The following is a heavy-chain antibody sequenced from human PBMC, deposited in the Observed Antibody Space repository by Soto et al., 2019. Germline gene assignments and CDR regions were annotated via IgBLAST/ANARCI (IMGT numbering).Heavy chain of an antibody. CDR2: ISYDGSNQ. CDR3: AKDQASGQGSFDS. CDR1: GFTFNIYG. Sequence: AGGSLRLSCAAPGFTFNIYGMHWVRQAPDKGLEWVALISYDGSNQYYADSVKGRFTISRDNSKNTLFLQMSSLRADDTAVYYCAKDQASGQGSFDSWGQGTLVTVSS. V-gene: IGHV3-30*18. J-gene: IGHJ4*02.